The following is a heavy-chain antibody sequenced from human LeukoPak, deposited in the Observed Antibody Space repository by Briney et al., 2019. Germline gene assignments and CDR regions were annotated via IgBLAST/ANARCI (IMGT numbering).Heavy chain of an antibody. V-gene: IGHV3-30-3*01. CDR2: ISYDGSNK. CDR1: VFTFNSYA. CDR3: ARDLGDGSGWLDY. J-gene: IGHJ4*02. D-gene: IGHD6-19*01. Sequence: GWSLSLSCAASVFTFNSYAMLWVRLAPRTGREGVAVISYDGSNKYYADSVKGRFTISRDNSKNTLYLQMNSLRAEDTAVYYCARDLGDGSGWLDYWGQGTLVTVSS.